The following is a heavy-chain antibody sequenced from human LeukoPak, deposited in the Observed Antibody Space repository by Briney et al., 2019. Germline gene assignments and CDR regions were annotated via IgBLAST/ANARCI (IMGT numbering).Heavy chain of an antibody. CDR3: ARVYSSSSPTDY. J-gene: IGHJ4*02. CDR1: GYTFTSYY. Sequence: ASVNVSCTASGYTFTSYYIHWVRQAPGQGLEWMGLINPVGGSTSYAQKLQGRVSMTRDTSTNTVYMELSGLRSEDTAVYYCARVYSSSSPTDYWGQGTLVAVSS. V-gene: IGHV1-46*04. CDR2: INPVGGST. D-gene: IGHD6-6*01.